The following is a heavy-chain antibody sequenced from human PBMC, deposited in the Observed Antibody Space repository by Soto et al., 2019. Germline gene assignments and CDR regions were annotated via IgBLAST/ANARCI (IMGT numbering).Heavy chain of an antibody. CDR3: ARGRGSSYYYYYYGMDV. CDR2: MNPNSGNT. Sequence: ASVKVSCKASGYTFTSYDTNWVRQATGQGLEWMGWMNPNSGNTGYAQKFQGRVTMTRNTSISTAYMELSSLRSEDTAVYYCARGRGSSYYYYYYGMDVWGQGTTVTVSS. J-gene: IGHJ6*02. V-gene: IGHV1-8*01. D-gene: IGHD6-13*01. CDR1: GYTFTSYD.